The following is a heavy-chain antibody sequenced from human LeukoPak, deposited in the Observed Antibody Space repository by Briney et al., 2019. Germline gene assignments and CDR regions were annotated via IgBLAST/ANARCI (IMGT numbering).Heavy chain of an antibody. Sequence: GGSLSLPCAASGFTFSSYGMHWVRQAPGRGLEGVAFIRYDGSNKYYADSVKGRFTISRDNSKNTLYLQMNSLRAEDTAVYYCAKDRIAAAGIRQTLDYWGQGTLVTVSS. CDR3: AKDRIAAAGIRQTLDY. J-gene: IGHJ4*02. D-gene: IGHD6-13*01. V-gene: IGHV3-30*02. CDR1: GFTFSSYG. CDR2: IRYDGSNK.